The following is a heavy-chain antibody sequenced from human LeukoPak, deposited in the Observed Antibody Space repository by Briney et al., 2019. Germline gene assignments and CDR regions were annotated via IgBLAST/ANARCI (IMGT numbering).Heavy chain of an antibody. CDR1: GFTFSSYA. Sequence: GGSLRLSCAASGFTFSSYAMSWVRQAPGKGLQWVSSISATGGSIYYADSVKGRSTVSRDNSKNTLYLQMNSLRAEDTAIYYCAKASSETNFDYWGQGTLVTVSS. V-gene: IGHV3-23*01. J-gene: IGHJ4*02. D-gene: IGHD2-2*01. CDR3: AKASSETNFDY. CDR2: ISATGGSI.